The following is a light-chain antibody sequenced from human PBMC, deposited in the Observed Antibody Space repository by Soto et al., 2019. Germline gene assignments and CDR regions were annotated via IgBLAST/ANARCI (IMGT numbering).Light chain of an antibody. J-gene: IGKJ4*01. CDR3: QQSSDWPLT. V-gene: IGKV3-11*01. CDR1: QSVSSY. CDR2: DVS. Sequence: EIVLTQSPATLSLSPGERATLSCRASQSVSSYLAWYQQRPGQAPRLLIYDVSNGATGIPARFSGSGSGTDFTLTISSLEPEDFAVYYCQQSSDWPLTFDGGTKVEIK.